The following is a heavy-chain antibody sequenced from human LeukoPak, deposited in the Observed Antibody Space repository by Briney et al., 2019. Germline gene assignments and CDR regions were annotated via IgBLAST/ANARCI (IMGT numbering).Heavy chain of an antibody. V-gene: IGHV4-39*07. CDR2: IYYSGST. J-gene: IGHJ4*02. Sequence: SETLSLTCTVSGGSISSSSYYWVWMRQPPGKGREGFGSIYYSGSTYYNPSFHSRVTISADTSKNKFSLKLSSVTAADTAVYYCARVGDGYNSTMRFDYWGQGTLVTVSS. D-gene: IGHD5-24*01. CDR3: ARVGDGYNSTMRFDY. CDR1: GGSISSSSYY.